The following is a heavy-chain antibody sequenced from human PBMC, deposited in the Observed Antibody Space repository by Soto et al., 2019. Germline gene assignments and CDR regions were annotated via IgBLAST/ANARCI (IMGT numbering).Heavy chain of an antibody. Sequence: PSETLSLTCTVSGGSISSGGYYWSWIRQHSGKGLEWIGYIYYSGSTYYNPSLKSRVTISVDSSKNQFSPKLSSVTAADTAVYYCARDYGDYDGRFDPWGQGTLVTVSS. V-gene: IGHV4-31*03. J-gene: IGHJ5*02. CDR1: GGSISSGGYY. D-gene: IGHD4-17*01. CDR2: IYYSGST. CDR3: ARDYGDYDGRFDP.